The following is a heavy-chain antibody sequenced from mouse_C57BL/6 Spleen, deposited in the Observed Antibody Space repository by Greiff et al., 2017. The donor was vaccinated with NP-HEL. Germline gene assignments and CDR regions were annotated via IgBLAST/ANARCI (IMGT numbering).Heavy chain of an antibody. J-gene: IGHJ4*01. CDR3: ARMGKDYYGSIFYAMDY. D-gene: IGHD1-1*01. Sequence: EVQRVESGGGLVKPGGSLKLSCAASGFTFSDYGMHWVRQAPEKGLEWVAYISSGSSTIYYADTVKGRFTNSRDNAKNTLFLQMTSLRSEDTAMYYCARMGKDYYGSIFYAMDYWGQGTSVTVSS. V-gene: IGHV5-17*01. CDR2: ISSGSSTI. CDR1: GFTFSDYG.